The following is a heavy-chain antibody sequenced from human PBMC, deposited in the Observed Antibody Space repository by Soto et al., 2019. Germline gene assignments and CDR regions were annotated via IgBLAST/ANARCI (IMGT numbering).Heavy chain of an antibody. D-gene: IGHD3-10*01. CDR3: ARDRGGGAVDY. CDR2: VSSDSAYI. J-gene: IGHJ4*02. CDR1: GFTFSRSA. V-gene: IGHV3-21*01. Sequence: EVQLVESGGGLVKPGVSLRLSCTASGFTFSRSAMNWVRQAPGKGLEWVSSVSSDSAYIYYADSVKGRFTISSENAENSPYLQRNNMRSEETAVYYCARDRGGGAVDYWGQGTLVTVSS.